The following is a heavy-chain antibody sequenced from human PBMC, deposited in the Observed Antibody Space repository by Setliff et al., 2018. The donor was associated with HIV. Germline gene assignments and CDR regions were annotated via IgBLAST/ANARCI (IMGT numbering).Heavy chain of an antibody. CDR3: ATIRAYYYDSSGQEYFQY. CDR1: GYSLTDLS. V-gene: IGHV1-24*01. D-gene: IGHD3-22*01. J-gene: IGHJ1*01. CDR2: FDPEDGET. Sequence: SVKVSCKVSGYSLTDLSIHWVRQAPGKGLEWMGGFDPEDGETVYAQKLQGRVTMTKDTSTDSAYMELSSLRSEDTAMYYCATIRAYYYDSSGQEYFQYWGHGTLVTVSS.